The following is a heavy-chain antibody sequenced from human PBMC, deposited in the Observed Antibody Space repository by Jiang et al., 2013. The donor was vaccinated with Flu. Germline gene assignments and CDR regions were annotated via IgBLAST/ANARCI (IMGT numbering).Heavy chain of an antibody. D-gene: IGHD3-10*01. CDR2: INTESGKP. J-gene: IGHJ4*02. CDR3: TRDLPSRGINDY. V-gene: IGHV7-4-1*01. CDR1: GYTFTTYA. Sequence: QSGSELKKPGASVKVSCKASGYTFTTYAMNWMRQAPGQGLEWMGWINTESGKPKYAQGFTGRFVFSSDTSASTTYLEISSLEAEDTAVYYCTRDLPSRGINDYWGQGNPGHRLL.